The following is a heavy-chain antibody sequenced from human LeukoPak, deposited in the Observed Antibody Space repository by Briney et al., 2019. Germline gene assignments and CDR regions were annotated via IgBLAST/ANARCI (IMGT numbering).Heavy chain of an antibody. CDR2: LHYSGST. J-gene: IGHJ4*02. CDR1: GGSISSYY. CDR3: ARSRDAYNAFDY. Sequence: PETLSLTCTVSGGSISSYYWSWIRQPPGKGLEWIGYLHYSGSTNYNPSLKSRVTISLATSKNQFSLKLNSVTAADTAVYYCARSRDAYNAFDYWGQGTLVTVSS. V-gene: IGHV4-59*01. D-gene: IGHD5-24*01.